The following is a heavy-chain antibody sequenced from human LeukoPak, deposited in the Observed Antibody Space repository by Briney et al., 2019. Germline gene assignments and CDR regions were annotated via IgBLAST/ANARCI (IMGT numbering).Heavy chain of an antibody. D-gene: IGHD4-11*01. J-gene: IGHJ6*02. CDR3: ARDLGRYSDYPPGNGMDV. Sequence: SETLSLTCTVSGGAISSYYWSWSRQPPGKGLEWIGCIYYSGSTTYNPSLQSRVTISVDTSKNQFSLKLSSVTAADTAVYYCARDLGRYSDYPPGNGMDVWGQGTTVTVSS. V-gene: IGHV4-59*01. CDR2: IYYSGST. CDR1: GGAISSYY.